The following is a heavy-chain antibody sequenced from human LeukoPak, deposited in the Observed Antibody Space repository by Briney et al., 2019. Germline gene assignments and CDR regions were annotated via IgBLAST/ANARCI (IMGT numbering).Heavy chain of an antibody. J-gene: IGHJ4*02. D-gene: IGHD1-14*01. V-gene: IGHV3-7*03. Sequence: GGSLRLSCAASGFIFSNYWMSWVRQAPGKGLEWVANIKQDGSEKYYADSVKGRFTISRDDAKNSLYLQMNSLRVEDTAVYYCASMAEVDGFKTGPGDYWGQGTLVTVSS. CDR1: GFIFSNYW. CDR3: ASMAEVDGFKTGPGDY. CDR2: IKQDGSEK.